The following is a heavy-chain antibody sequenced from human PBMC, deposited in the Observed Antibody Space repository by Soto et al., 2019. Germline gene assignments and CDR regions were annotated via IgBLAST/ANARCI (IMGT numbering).Heavy chain of an antibody. CDR1: GGSSGSGGHY. Sequence: ASETLSLSCTVAGGSSGSGGHYWSWIRQRPGKGLEWIGYIYYSGSTYYNPSLKSRVTISVDTSKNQFSLKLSSVTAADTAVYYCARAVYYDFWSEVRPWGQGTLVTVSS. CDR2: IYYSGST. J-gene: IGHJ5*02. CDR3: ARAVYYDFWSEVRP. D-gene: IGHD3-3*01. V-gene: IGHV4-31*03.